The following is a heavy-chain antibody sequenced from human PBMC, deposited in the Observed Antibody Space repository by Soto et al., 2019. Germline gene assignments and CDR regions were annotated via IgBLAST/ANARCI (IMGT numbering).Heavy chain of an antibody. CDR2: IYYRGST. V-gene: IGHV4-30-4*01. CDR1: GGSISSGDYY. D-gene: IGHD6-6*01. J-gene: IGHJ4*02. Sequence: QVQLQESGPGLVKPSQTLSLTCTVSGGSISSGDYYWSWIRQPPGKGLEWIGYIYYRGSTYYNPSLKSRVTISVATSQSQFSLKLSSVTAADTAVYYCARVGSSVFNRGSSSWRGPFDYWGQGTLVTVSS. CDR3: ARVGSSVFNRGSSSWRGPFDY.